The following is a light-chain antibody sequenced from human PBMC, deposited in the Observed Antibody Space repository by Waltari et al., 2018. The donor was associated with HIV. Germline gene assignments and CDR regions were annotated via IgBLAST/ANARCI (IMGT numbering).Light chain of an antibody. Sequence: QSALTQPASVSGSPAPSIPLPRTGTRDRRDYKSVSWYQHHPGKAPKFIIYEVNNRPSGVSSRFSGSISGNTASLTISGLQAEDEADYFCTSYISSASPEFGGGTKVTVL. V-gene: IGLV2-14*01. J-gene: IGLJ3*02. CDR2: EVN. CDR3: TSYISSASPE. CDR1: RDRRDYKS.